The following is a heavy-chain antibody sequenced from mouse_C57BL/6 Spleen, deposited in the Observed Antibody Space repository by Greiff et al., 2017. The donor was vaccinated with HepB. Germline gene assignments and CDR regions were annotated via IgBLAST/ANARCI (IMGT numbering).Heavy chain of an antibody. CDR2: ISYDGST. CDR3: ARGANWDDYLDN. Sequence: DVQLQESGPGLVKPSQSLSLTCSVTGYSITSGYYWNWIRQFPGNKLEWMGYISYDGSTNYNPSLKNRISITRDTPKNQFFLKLNSVTTEDTATYYCARGANWDDYLDNWGQGTTLTVSS. D-gene: IGHD4-1*01. J-gene: IGHJ2*01. V-gene: IGHV3-6*01. CDR1: GYSITSGYY.